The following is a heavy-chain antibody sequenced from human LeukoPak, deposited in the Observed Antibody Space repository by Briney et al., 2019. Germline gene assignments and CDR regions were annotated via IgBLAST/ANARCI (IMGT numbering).Heavy chain of an antibody. CDR3: ARGQGRKTPAFVVWVVAATTAPFDY. Sequence: SETLSLTCAVYGGSFSGYYWSWIRQPPGKGLEWIGEINHSGSTNYNPSLKSRVTISVDTSKNQCSLKLSSVTAADTAVYHCARGQGRKTPAFVVWVVAATTAPFDYWGQGTLVPVSS. CDR1: GGSFSGYY. D-gene: IGHD2-15*01. V-gene: IGHV4-34*01. J-gene: IGHJ4*02. CDR2: INHSGST.